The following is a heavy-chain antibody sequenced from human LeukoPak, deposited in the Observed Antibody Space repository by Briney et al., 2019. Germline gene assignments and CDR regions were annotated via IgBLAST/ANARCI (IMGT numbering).Heavy chain of an antibody. CDR3: AKEQRIRHCSEGVCTEGYYFDY. V-gene: IGHV3-23*01. Sequence: GGSLTLSCTGTGFNFNMFAINWVRQAPGQGLEWVSGLSRVGSTTNYADSVKGRSTVSRDRSTNTVFLQMNSLRPEDTALYYCAKEQRIRHCSEGVCTEGYYFDYWGQGTLVTVSS. CDR1: GFNFNMFA. D-gene: IGHD2-8*01. J-gene: IGHJ4*02. CDR2: LSRVGSTT.